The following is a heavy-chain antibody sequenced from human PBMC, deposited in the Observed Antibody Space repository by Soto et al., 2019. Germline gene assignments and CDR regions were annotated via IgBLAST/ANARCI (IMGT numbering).Heavy chain of an antibody. CDR3: AKDRAAAGNVISSWYYGMDV. Sequence: GGSLRLSCAASGFTFSHYGMHWVRQAPGKGLEWVAVISYDGSNKYYADSVKGRFTISRGNSKNTLYLQMNSLRAEDTAVYYCAKDRAAAGNVISSWYYGMDVWGQGTTVTVSS. CDR1: GFTFSHYG. V-gene: IGHV3-30*18. J-gene: IGHJ6*02. CDR2: ISYDGSNK. D-gene: IGHD6-13*01.